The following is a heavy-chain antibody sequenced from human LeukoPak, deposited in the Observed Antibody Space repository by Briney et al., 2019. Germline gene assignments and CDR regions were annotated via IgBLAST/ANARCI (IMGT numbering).Heavy chain of an antibody. CDR2: INHSGST. V-gene: IGHV4-34*01. CDR3: ARVVYYYGVYFDY. Sequence: SETLSLTCAVYGGSFSGYYWSWIRQPPGKGLEWIGEINHSGSTNYNPSLKSRVTISVDTSKNQFSLKLSSVTAADTAVYYCARVVYYYGVYFDYWGQGTLVTASS. J-gene: IGHJ4*02. CDR1: GGSFSGYY. D-gene: IGHD3-10*01.